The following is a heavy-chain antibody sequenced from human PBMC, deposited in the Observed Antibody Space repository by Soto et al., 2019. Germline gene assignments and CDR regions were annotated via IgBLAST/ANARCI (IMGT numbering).Heavy chain of an antibody. D-gene: IGHD2-8*01. Sequence: QVQLVESGGGVVQPXRSLRLSCAAGFTLSTYGMDWVRQAPGKGLEWVAVISFDGRDTHYADSVKGRFTISRDNSKKPLYLQMNSLRAEDTAVYYCAKDGGLKTRGVYSYYGMDVWGQGTTVTVSS. CDR2: ISFDGRDT. J-gene: IGHJ6*02. CDR1: GFTLSTYG. CDR3: AKDGGLKTRGVYSYYGMDV. V-gene: IGHV3-30*18.